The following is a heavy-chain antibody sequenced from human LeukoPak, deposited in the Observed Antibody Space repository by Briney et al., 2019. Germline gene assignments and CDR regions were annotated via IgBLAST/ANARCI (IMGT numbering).Heavy chain of an antibody. CDR2: INHSGST. CDR3: ARHKVWFGELYFDY. CDR1: GGSFSGYY. Sequence: SEILSLTCAVYGGSFSGYYWSWIRQPPGKGLEWIGEINHSGSTNYNPSLKSRVTISVDTSKNQFSLKLSSVTAADTAVYYCARHKVWFGELYFDYWGQGTLVTVSS. J-gene: IGHJ4*02. D-gene: IGHD3-10*01. V-gene: IGHV4-34*01.